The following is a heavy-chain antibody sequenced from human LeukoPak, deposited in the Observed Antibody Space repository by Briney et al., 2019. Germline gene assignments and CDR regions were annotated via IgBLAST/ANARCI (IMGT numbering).Heavy chain of an antibody. CDR1: GFTFSSYA. V-gene: IGHV3-23*01. D-gene: IGHD3-10*01. Sequence: GGSLRLSCAASGFTFSSYAMSWVRQAPGKGLEWVSTISDIGGSTSYADSVKGRFTISRDNAKNSLYLQMNSLRDEDTALYYCARDGGFGFLAAFDIWGQGTMVTVSS. CDR3: ARDGGFGFLAAFDI. CDR2: ISDIGGST. J-gene: IGHJ3*02.